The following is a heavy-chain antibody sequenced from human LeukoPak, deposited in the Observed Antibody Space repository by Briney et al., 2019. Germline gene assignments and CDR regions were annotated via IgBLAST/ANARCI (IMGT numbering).Heavy chain of an antibody. D-gene: IGHD3-16*02. CDR3: ARSPFGGVIVIVDY. CDR1: GFNFNNYG. V-gene: IGHV3-30*03. CDR2: ISYDGGNT. J-gene: IGHJ4*02. Sequence: GRSLRLSCAASGFNFNNYGMHWVRQAPGKGLEWVAVISYDGGNTYHADSVKGRFTISRDNSKNTLFLQMNSLRAYDMSLYDCARSPFGGVIVIVDYWGQGTLVTVSS.